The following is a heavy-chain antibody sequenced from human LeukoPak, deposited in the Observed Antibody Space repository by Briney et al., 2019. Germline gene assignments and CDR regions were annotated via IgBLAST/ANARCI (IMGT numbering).Heavy chain of an antibody. Sequence: GRSLRLSCAASGFTFSSYWMSWVRQAPGKGLECVANIKQDGSEKYYVDSVKGRFTISRDNAKNSLYLQMNSLSVDDRAVYYSARESHGGYVDYWGKGTLVTVS. V-gene: IGHV3-7*01. CDR3: ARESHGGYVDY. CDR1: GFTFSSYW. J-gene: IGHJ4*02. CDR2: IKQDGSEK. D-gene: IGHD4-23*01.